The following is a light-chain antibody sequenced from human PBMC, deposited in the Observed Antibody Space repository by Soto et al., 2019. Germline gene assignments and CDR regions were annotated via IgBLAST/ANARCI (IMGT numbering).Light chain of an antibody. CDR1: QSVSSN. CDR3: QHYNDWPQIT. CDR2: GAS. J-gene: IGKJ5*01. V-gene: IGKV3-15*01. Sequence: TRAVYARTRDALSGRTSQSVSSNLVWYQQKPGQTPRLLIYGASTRATGIPARFSGSGSGTELTLTIRSLQSEDFAVYYCQHYNDWPQITFGQGTRLEIK.